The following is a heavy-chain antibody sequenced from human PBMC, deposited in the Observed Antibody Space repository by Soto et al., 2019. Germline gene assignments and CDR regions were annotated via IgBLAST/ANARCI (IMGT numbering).Heavy chain of an antibody. V-gene: IGHV4-31*03. CDR3: ARDFSCDGDCNGYFDH. Sequence: QVQLQESGPGLVKPSQTLSLTCTVSGASIKNSDGYYWSWLRQRPGKGLEWIGFIYQSGSTDYNPSLRDRVTMSVETSMNQSSLKLTSVTAADTAVYYCARDFSCDGDCNGYFDHWGQGTLVTVSS. D-gene: IGHD2-21*02. CDR2: IYQSGST. CDR1: GASIKNSDGYY. J-gene: IGHJ4*02.